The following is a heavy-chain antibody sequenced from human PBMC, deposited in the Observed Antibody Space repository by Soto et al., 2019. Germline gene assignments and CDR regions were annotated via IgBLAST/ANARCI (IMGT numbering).Heavy chain of an antibody. V-gene: IGHV4-30-4*01. J-gene: IGHJ4*02. CDR3: ATSTPEYDFWSGYYSD. D-gene: IGHD3-3*01. Sequence: SETLSLTCTVSGGSISSGDYYWSWIRQPPGKGLEWIGYIYYSGSTYYNPSLKSRVTISVDTSKNQFSLKLSSVTAADTAVYYCATSTPEYDFWSGYYSDWGQGTLVTVSS. CDR1: GGSISSGDYY. CDR2: IYYSGST.